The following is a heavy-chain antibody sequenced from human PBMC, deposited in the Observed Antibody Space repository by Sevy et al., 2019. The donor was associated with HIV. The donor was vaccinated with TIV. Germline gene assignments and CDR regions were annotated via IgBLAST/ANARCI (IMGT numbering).Heavy chain of an antibody. D-gene: IGHD1-26*01. J-gene: IGHJ4*02. CDR1: GGSITSLY. Sequence: SETLSLTCTVSGGSITSLYWNWIRQPPGKGLEWIANIYYNGHINYNPSLKSRDTLSLDTSKNQFPLGLSSVTAADTARYYCAGENAWGRGYSWGQGTLVTVSS. CDR2: IYYNGHI. V-gene: IGHV4-59*08. CDR3: AGENAWGRGYS.